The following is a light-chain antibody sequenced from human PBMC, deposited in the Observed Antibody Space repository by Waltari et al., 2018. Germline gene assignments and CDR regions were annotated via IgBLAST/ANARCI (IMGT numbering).Light chain of an antibody. CDR3: CSYAGSSAPRV. V-gene: IGLV2-23*01. CDR1: SSDVGNYNL. J-gene: IGLJ3*02. Sequence: QSALTQPASVSGSPGPSITISCTGPSSDVGNYNLVSLYQQHPGKAPKPLIYEGNKRPSGVSNRFSGSKSGNMASLTISGLQAEDEADYYCCSYAGSSAPRVFGGGTKLTVL. CDR2: EGN.